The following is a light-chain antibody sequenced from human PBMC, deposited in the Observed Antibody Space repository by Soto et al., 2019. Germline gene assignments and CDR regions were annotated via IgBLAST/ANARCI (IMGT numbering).Light chain of an antibody. Sequence: EIVMTQSPATLSVSPGERATLSCRASQSVSTNLARYQQKPGQAPRLLIYAASVRATGIPARFSGSGSGTEFTLTISSLQSEDFAVYYCQQYDERPPYLSFGGGTKVEIK. CDR3: QQYDERPPYLS. CDR1: QSVSTN. J-gene: IGKJ4*01. CDR2: AAS. V-gene: IGKV3-15*01.